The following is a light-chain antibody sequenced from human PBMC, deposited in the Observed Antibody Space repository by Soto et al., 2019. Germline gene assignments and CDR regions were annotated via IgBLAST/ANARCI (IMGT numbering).Light chain of an antibody. CDR3: QSYDSSLSGYV. J-gene: IGLJ1*01. CDR2: ANT. CDR1: SSNIGAGYD. V-gene: IGLV1-40*01. Sequence: QSVLTQPPSVSGAPGQRVTISCTGGSSNIGAGYDVHWYQQLPGTAPKLLIYANTNRPSGVPDRFSGSKSGTSAPLAITGLQAEDEADYHCQSYDSSLSGYVFGTGTKGTVL.